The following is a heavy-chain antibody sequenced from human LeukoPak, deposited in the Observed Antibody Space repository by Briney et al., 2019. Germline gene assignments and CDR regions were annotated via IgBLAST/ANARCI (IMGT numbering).Heavy chain of an antibody. CDR3: ARDQMVYAIGAFDI. J-gene: IGHJ3*02. CDR1: GGSISSGSYY. D-gene: IGHD2-8*01. Sequence: SQTLSLTCTVSGGSISSGSYYWSWIRQPAGKGLEWIGRIYTSGSTNYNPSLKSRVTISVDTSKNQFSLKLSSVTAADTAVYYCARDQMVYAIGAFDIWGQGTMVTVSS. CDR2: IYTSGST. V-gene: IGHV4-61*02.